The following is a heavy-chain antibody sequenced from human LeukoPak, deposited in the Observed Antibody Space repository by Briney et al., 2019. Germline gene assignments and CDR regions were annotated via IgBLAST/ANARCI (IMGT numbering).Heavy chain of an antibody. Sequence: GESLKISCKGSGYNFNTNWIGWVRQMPGKGLEWMGRIDLSDSYTNYSPSFQGHVTISADKSSSTAYLQWSSLKASDTAMLYCARQPKTYYGLDVWGQGTSVTVSS. CDR1: GYNFNTNW. J-gene: IGHJ6*02. CDR3: ARQPKTYYGLDV. CDR2: IDLSDSYT. V-gene: IGHV5-10-1*01.